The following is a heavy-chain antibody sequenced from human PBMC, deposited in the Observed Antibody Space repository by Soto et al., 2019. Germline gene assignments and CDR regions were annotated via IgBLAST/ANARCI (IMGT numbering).Heavy chain of an antibody. D-gene: IGHD5-12*01. V-gene: IGHV1-18*04. Sequence: GASVKVSCKASGYTFTSYGISWVRQAPGQGLEWMGWISAYNGNTNYAQKLQGRVTMTTDTSTSTAYMELRSLRSDDTAEYYCARNPKGGYRCCEFRGMDFWGLGTTLTVSA. CDR1: GYTFTSYG. CDR2: ISAYNGNT. CDR3: ARNPKGGYRCCEFRGMDF. J-gene: IGHJ6*01.